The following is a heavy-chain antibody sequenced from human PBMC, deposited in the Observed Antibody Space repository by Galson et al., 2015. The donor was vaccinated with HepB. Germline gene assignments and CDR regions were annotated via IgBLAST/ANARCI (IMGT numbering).Heavy chain of an antibody. D-gene: IGHD5-24*01. V-gene: IGHV4-30-4*08. CDR3: VRGRDPYRTGY. CDR2: IYYSDNA. CDR1: GDSITSAGSH. J-gene: IGHJ4*02. Sequence: LSLTCDVSGDSITSAGSHWSWIRQPPGKGLEWIGCIYYSDNADYNPSLRGRTTVSLDTSRNLFSLILTSVTAADTAVYYCVRGRDPYRTGYWGQGTLVTVSS.